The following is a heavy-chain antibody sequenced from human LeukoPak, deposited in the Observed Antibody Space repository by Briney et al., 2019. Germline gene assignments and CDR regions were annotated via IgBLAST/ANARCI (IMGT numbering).Heavy chain of an antibody. CDR1: GFTFSSYS. J-gene: IGHJ4*02. D-gene: IGHD2-15*01. Sequence: PGGSLRLSCAASGFTFSSYSMNWVRQAPGKGLEWVSSISSSSSSYIYYADSVKGRFTISRDNAKNSLYLQMSSLRAEDTAVYYCAGGSVVVAADGNFDYWGQGTLVTVSS. CDR2: ISSSSSSYI. V-gene: IGHV3-21*01. CDR3: AGGSVVVAADGNFDY.